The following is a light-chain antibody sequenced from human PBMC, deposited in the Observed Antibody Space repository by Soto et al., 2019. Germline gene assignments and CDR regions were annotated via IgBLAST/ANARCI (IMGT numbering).Light chain of an antibody. CDR2: GAS. CDR3: QQYGSPGP. J-gene: IGKJ4*01. V-gene: IGKV3-20*01. CDR1: QSVSNRY. Sequence: EIVLTQSPGTLSLSPGERATLSCRASQSVSNRYIAWYQQKPGQAPRLLVYGASGRASGIPDRFSGSGSGTDFTLPISRLEPEDFAVYYCQQYGSPGPFGGGTKVEIK.